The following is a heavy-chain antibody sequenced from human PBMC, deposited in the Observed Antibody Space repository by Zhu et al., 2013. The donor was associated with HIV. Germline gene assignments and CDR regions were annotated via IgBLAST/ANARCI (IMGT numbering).Heavy chain of an antibody. CDR2: ISPKTGDT. CDR1: GYKFIDYH. D-gene: IGHD6-13*01. J-gene: IGHJ5*02. Sequence: QVHLVQSGAEVKEPGASVKVSCTASGYKFIDYHIHWVRQARGQGLECMGWISPKTGDTMIMENFRGRVTMTRDTSINTIYLDVSRLTSDDTAVYYCARVVIGYGQQLVNTGSPWGQGTLVTVS. V-gene: IGHV1-2*02. CDR3: ARVVIGYGQQLVNTGSP.